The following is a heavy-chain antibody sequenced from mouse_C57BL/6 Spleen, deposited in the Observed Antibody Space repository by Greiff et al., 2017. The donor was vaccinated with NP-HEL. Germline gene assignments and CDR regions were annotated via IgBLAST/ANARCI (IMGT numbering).Heavy chain of an antibody. Sequence: DVKLVESEGGLVQPGSSMKLSCTASGFTFSDYYMAWVRQVPEKGLEWVANINYDGSSTYYLDSLKSRFIISRDNAKNILYLQMSSLKSEDTATYYCARADYYGSSSWYFDVWGTGTTVTVSS. CDR1: GFTFSDYY. CDR3: ARADYYGSSSWYFDV. V-gene: IGHV5-16*01. J-gene: IGHJ1*03. CDR2: INYDGSST. D-gene: IGHD1-1*01.